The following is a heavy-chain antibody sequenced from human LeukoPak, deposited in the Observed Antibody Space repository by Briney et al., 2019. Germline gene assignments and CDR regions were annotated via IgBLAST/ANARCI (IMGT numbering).Heavy chain of an antibody. CDR3: ARYSGGYLDY. CDR2: ITSGSSTI. CDR1: GFTFSSYS. Sequence: GGSLRLSCAASGFTFSSYSMNWVRQAPGKGLEWVSYITSGSSTIYYADSAKGRFTISRDNAKNSLYLQMKSLRAEDTAVYYCARYSGGYLDYWGQGTLVTASS. V-gene: IGHV3-48*01. J-gene: IGHJ4*02. D-gene: IGHD1-26*01.